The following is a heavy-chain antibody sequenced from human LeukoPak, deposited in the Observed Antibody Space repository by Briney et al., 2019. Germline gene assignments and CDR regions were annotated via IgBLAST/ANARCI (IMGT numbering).Heavy chain of an antibody. J-gene: IGHJ5*02. CDR2: ISSSGSTI. CDR3: ARRIAAGRLS. CDR1: GFTFSDAW. V-gene: IGHV3-11*01. Sequence: GGSLRLSCAASGFTFSDAWMSWVRQAPGKGLEWVSYISSSGSTIYYADSVKGRFTISRDNAKNSLYLQMNSLRAEDTAVYYCARRIAAGRLSWGQGTLVTVSS. D-gene: IGHD6-13*01.